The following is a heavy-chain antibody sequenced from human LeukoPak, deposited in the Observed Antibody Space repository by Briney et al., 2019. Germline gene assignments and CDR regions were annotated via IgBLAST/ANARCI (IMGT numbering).Heavy chain of an antibody. J-gene: IGHJ4*02. V-gene: IGHV3-11*01. CDR1: GFTFSDYY. CDR3: AKIIVVLPSTISNPYYFDY. Sequence: GGSLRLSCAASGFTFSDYYMSWIRQAPGKGLEWVSYISSSGSTIYYADSVKGRFTISRDNAKNSLYLQMNSLRAEDTAVYYCAKIIVVLPSTISNPYYFDYWGQGTLVTVSS. D-gene: IGHD2-2*02. CDR2: ISSSGSTI.